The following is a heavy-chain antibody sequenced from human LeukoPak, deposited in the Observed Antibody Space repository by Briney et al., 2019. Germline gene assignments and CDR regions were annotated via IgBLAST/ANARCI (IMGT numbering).Heavy chain of an antibody. V-gene: IGHV3-7*01. Sequence: GGSLRLSCAASGFSLRAYDLIWVRQAPGKGLEWVANIKQDGSEKYYVDSVKGRFTISRDNAKNSLYLQMNSLRAEDTAVYYCARVAYYYDSSGREAFDIWGQGTMVTVSS. CDR3: ARVAYYYDSSGREAFDI. CDR2: IKQDGSEK. D-gene: IGHD3-22*01. J-gene: IGHJ3*02. CDR1: GFSLRAYD.